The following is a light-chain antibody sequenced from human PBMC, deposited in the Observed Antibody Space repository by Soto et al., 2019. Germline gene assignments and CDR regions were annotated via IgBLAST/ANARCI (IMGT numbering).Light chain of an antibody. CDR1: QSVSSY. CDR3: QQRSNWLFT. V-gene: IGKV3-11*01. Sequence: EIVLTQSPATLSLSPGERATLSCRASQSVSSYLAWYQQKPGQAPRLLIYDASNRATGIPARFSGSGSGTDFILTTSSLEPEDFAVYYCQQRSNWLFTFGPGTKVDIK. CDR2: DAS. J-gene: IGKJ3*01.